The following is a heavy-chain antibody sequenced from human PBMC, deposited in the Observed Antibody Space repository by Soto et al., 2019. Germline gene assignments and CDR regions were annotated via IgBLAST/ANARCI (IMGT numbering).Heavy chain of an antibody. J-gene: IGHJ6*02. Sequence: TLSLTCTVSGGSISSGGYYWNWIRQHPGKGLEWIGYIYYSGSTNYNPSLKSRVTISVDTSKNQFSLKLSSVTAADTAVYYCARPGITMVRGVPDYYYYGMDVWGQGTTVTVSS. V-gene: IGHV4-31*03. CDR2: IYYSGST. CDR1: GGSISSGGYY. D-gene: IGHD3-10*01. CDR3: ARPGITMVRGVPDYYYYGMDV.